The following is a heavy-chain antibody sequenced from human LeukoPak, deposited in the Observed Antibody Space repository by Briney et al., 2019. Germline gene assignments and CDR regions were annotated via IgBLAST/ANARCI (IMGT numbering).Heavy chain of an antibody. CDR1: GFTFSLSW. J-gene: IGHJ1*01. CDR2: INYDARSR. CDR3: VRGAGPGTPFD. D-gene: IGHD1-1*01. V-gene: IGHV3-74*01. Sequence: GGSLRLSCAASGFTFSLSWMHWVCQAPGKGLEWVSSINYDARSRTYADSVKGRLTISRDNAENTLFLQMNSLRVEDTAIYSCVRGAGPGTPFDWGQGVLVTVSS.